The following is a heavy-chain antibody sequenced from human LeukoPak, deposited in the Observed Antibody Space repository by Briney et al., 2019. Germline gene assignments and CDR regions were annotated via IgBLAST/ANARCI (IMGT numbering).Heavy chain of an antibody. CDR3: ARDRGYYGSGSYYNVWFDY. CDR2: ISYDGSNK. Sequence: GGSLRLSCAASGFTFSSYAMHWGRQAPGKGLEWVAVISYDGSNKYYADSVKGRFTISRDNSKNTLYLQMNSLRAEDTAVYYCARDRGYYGSGSYYNVWFDYWGQGTLVTVSS. CDR1: GFTFSSYA. D-gene: IGHD3-10*01. V-gene: IGHV3-30*04. J-gene: IGHJ4*02.